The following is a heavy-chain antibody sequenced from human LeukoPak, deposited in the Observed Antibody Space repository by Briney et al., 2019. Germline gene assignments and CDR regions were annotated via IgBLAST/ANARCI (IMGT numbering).Heavy chain of an antibody. Sequence: GGSLRLSCAASGFTLGNYAMSWVRQAPGKGLEWVSAISGNGYNTYYADSVKGRFTISSESSGNTLYLQMHNLRAEDTAVYYCAKGVRLRFAFYFDYWGQGTLVTVSS. D-gene: IGHD3-10*01. CDR1: GFTLGNYA. CDR2: ISGNGYNT. V-gene: IGHV3-23*01. J-gene: IGHJ4*02. CDR3: AKGVRLRFAFYFDY.